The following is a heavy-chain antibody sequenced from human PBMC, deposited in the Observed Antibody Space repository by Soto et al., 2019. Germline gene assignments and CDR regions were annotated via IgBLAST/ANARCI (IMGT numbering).Heavy chain of an antibody. V-gene: IGHV3-13*04. CDR1: GFTFSSYD. J-gene: IGHJ3*02. CDR3: ARGPGSPGAFDI. Sequence: EVQLVESGGGLVQPGGSLRLSCAASGFTFSSYDMHWVRQATGKGLEWVSAIGTAGDTYYPGSVKGRFTISRENAKNSLYLQMNSLRAGDTAVYYFARGPGSPGAFDIWGQGTMVTVSS. CDR2: IGTAGDT. D-gene: IGHD1-26*01.